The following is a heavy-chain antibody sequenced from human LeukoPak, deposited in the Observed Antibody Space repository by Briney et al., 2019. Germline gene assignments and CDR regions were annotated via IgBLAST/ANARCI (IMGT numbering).Heavy chain of an antibody. CDR3: ARLGLPYDSSGYYLDY. V-gene: IGHV4-39*01. CDR1: GGSISSSSYY. D-gene: IGHD3-22*01. CDR2: IYYSGST. J-gene: IGHJ4*02. Sequence: SETLSLTCTVSGGSISSSSYYWGWIRQPPGKGLEWIGSIYYSGSTYYNPSLESRVTISVDTSKNQFSLKLSSVTAADTAVYYCARLGLPYDSSGYYLDYWGQGTLVTVSS.